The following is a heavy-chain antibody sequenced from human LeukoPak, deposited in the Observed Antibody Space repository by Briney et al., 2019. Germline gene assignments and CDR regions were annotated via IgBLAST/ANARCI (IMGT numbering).Heavy chain of an antibody. V-gene: IGHV3-53*01. CDR2: IYSGGST. D-gene: IGHD6-13*01. Sequence: PGGSLRLSCAASGFTVSSNYMSWVRQAPGKGREWGAVIYSGGSTYYADSVKGRFTISRDNSKNTLYLQMNSLGAEDTAVYYCARVLAAGTEAFDIWGQGTMVTVSS. CDR1: GFTVSSNY. J-gene: IGHJ3*02. CDR3: ARVLAAGTEAFDI.